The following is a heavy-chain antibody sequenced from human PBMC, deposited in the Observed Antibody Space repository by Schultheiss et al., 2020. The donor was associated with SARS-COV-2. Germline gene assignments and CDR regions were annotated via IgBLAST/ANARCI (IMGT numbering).Heavy chain of an antibody. J-gene: IGHJ4*02. CDR2: IWYDGSNK. D-gene: IGHD3-10*01. V-gene: IGHV3-33*01. Sequence: GESLKISCAASGFTFSNYGMHWVRQAPGRGLEWVAAIWYDGSNKYYAGSEKGRFTISRDNTRNTVYLQMNSLRAEDSGVYYCARASTSSSESSWGQGTLVTVSS. CDR1: GFTFSNYG. CDR3: ARASTSSSESS.